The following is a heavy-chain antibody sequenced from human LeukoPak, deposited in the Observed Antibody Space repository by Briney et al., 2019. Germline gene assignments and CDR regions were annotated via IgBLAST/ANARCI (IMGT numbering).Heavy chain of an antibody. CDR3: ARRTIVATIDY. D-gene: IGHD5-12*01. CDR1: GGSIRRSSFY. Sequence: SETLSLTCTVSGGSIRRSSFYWAWIRQPPGGGLGWIGSTYYSGRVFYTPSLKRRVTISADTSKHQSPLKLSSVTAADTAVYYCARRTIVATIDYWGEGTLVTVSS. J-gene: IGHJ4*02. CDR2: TYYSGRV. V-gene: IGHV4-39*01.